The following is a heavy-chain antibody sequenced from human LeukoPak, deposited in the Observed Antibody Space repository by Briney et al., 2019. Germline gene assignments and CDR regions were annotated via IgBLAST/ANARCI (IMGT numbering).Heavy chain of an antibody. CDR2: ISGSGGST. D-gene: IGHD4-17*01. V-gene: IGHV3-23*01. Sequence: PGGSLRLSCAASGFTFSSYAMSWVRQAPGKGLEWVSAISGSGGSTYYADSVKGRFTISRDNSKNTLYLQMNSLRAEDTAVYYCAKVYKYGDDKGSFDYWGQGTLVTVSS. CDR1: GFTFSSYA. CDR3: AKVYKYGDDKGSFDY. J-gene: IGHJ4*02.